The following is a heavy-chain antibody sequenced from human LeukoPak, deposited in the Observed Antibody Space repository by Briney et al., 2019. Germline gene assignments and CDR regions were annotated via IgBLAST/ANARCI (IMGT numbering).Heavy chain of an antibody. CDR3: ARPEIDDYSRY. D-gene: IGHD3-16*01. CDR2: IYQDGST. CDR1: GYSISSGYH. V-gene: IGHV4-38-2*02. J-gene: IGHJ4*02. Sequence: SETLSLTCSVSGYSISSGYHWAWFRQTPGKRLEWLGSIYQDGSTYDNLSLKSRVTLSVDTSKNQFSLKMKTVTAADTAVYYCARPEIDDYSRYWGQGTLVLVSS.